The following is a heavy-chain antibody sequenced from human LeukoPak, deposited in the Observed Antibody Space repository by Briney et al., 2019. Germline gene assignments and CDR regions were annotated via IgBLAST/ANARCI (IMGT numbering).Heavy chain of an antibody. CDR3: YTIGYSSSWPPNNWFDP. CDR2: ISASGGST. J-gene: IGHJ5*02. V-gene: IGHV3-23*01. D-gene: IGHD6-13*01. CDR1: GFTFSSYA. Sequence: GGSLRLSCAASGFTFSSYAMSWVRQAPGKGLEWVSAISASGGSTYYADSVKGRFTISRDNSKNTLYLQMNSLRAEDTAVYYCYTIGYSSSWPPNNWFDPWGQGTLVTVSS.